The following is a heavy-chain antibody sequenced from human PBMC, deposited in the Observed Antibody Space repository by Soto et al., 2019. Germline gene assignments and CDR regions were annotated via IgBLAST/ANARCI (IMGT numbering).Heavy chain of an antibody. J-gene: IGHJ4*02. D-gene: IGHD2-15*01. CDR2: VSSSSTFI. CDR1: GFTFSSYS. Sequence: EVQLVESGGGLVQPGGSLRLSCAASGFTFSSYSVNWVRQAPGQGLEWVSYVSSSSTFIFYADSVKGRFTISRDNAKNSLYLQMNSLRAEDTAVYYCARDSQWSFDYWGQGTLVTVSS. V-gene: IGHV3-48*01. CDR3: ARDSQWSFDY.